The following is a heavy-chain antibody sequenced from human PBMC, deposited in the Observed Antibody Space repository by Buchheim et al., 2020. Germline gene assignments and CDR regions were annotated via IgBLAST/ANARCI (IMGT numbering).Heavy chain of an antibody. CDR1: GFTFSSYA. D-gene: IGHD6-19*01. Sequence: EVQLVESGGGEAWPGGSLRLSCAASGFTFSSYAMNWVRQAPGKGLEWVSTISGSGGSTYSADSIKGRFSISRDNSNNTLYLQMNSLRAEDTAVYYCARDSSGWHDWGQGTL. CDR3: ARDSSGWHD. CDR2: ISGSGGST. J-gene: IGHJ4*02. V-gene: IGHV3-23*04.